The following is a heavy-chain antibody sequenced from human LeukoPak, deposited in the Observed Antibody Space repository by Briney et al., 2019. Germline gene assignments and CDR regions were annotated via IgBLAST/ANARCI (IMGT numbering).Heavy chain of an antibody. CDR2: MYYSGNT. CDR1: VDSISGYY. Sequence: SETLSLTCTVSVDSISGYYWSWIRQPPGKGLEWVGYMYYSGNTNYNPSLKSRLTTSLDTSKNQFSLKLSSVTAADTAVYYCARGKYYFDYWGQGTLVTVSS. J-gene: IGHJ4*02. V-gene: IGHV4-59*01. CDR3: ARGKYYFDY.